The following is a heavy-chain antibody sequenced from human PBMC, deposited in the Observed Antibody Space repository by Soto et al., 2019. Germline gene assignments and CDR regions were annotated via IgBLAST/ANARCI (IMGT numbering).Heavy chain of an antibody. Sequence: SVKVSCKASGGTFSSYAISWVRQAPGQGLELMGGIIPIFGTANYAQKFQGRVTITADESTSTAYMELSSLRSEDTAVYYCARAIYDFWSGYYITSPPDYYYGMDVWGQGTTVTVSS. CDR2: IIPIFGTA. D-gene: IGHD3-3*01. CDR1: GGTFSSYA. V-gene: IGHV1-69*13. CDR3: ARAIYDFWSGYYITSPPDYYYGMDV. J-gene: IGHJ6*02.